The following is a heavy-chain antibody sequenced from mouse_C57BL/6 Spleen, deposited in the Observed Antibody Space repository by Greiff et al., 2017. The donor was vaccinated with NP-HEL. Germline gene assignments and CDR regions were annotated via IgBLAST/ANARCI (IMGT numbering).Heavy chain of an antibody. CDR1: GYSITSGYY. CDR2: ISYDGSN. CDR3: ARVTTVPFDY. D-gene: IGHD1-1*01. Sequence: EVQLQESGPGLVKPSQSLSLTCSVTGYSITSGYYWNWIRQFPGNKLEWMGYISYDGSNNYNPSLKNRISITRDTSKNQFFLKLNSVTTEDTATYYCARVTTVPFDYWGQGTTLTVSS. V-gene: IGHV3-6*01. J-gene: IGHJ2*01.